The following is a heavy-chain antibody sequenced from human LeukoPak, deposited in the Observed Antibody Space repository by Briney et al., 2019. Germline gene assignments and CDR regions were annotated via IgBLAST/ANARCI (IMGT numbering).Heavy chain of an antibody. D-gene: IGHD2-2*01. CDR1: GFTFSSYS. CDR2: ISSSSSYI. V-gene: IGHV3-21*01. Sequence: GGSLRLSCAASGFTFSSYSMNWVRQAPGKGLEWVSSISSSSSYIYYADSVKGRFTISRDNAKNSLYLQMNSLRAEDTAVYYCARDGDIVVVPAANGGVDYWGQGTLVTVSS. J-gene: IGHJ4*02. CDR3: ARDGDIVVVPAANGGVDY.